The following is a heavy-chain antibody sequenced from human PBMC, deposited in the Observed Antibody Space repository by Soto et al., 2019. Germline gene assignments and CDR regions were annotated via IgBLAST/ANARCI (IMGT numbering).Heavy chain of an antibody. CDR1: GFTFDDYA. J-gene: IGHJ1*01. CDR3: VKDESINWYSGHFRH. D-gene: IGHD6-13*01. V-gene: IGHV3-9*01. CDR2: INWNSGSI. Sequence: VQLVESGGGLIQPGRSLRLSCAASGFTFDDYAMHWVRQVPGKGLEWVSGINWNSGSIGSGDSVKGRFAISRDNAKNSLHLQMNSLSAEDTAFYYCVKDESINWYSGHFRHWGQGTLVTVSS.